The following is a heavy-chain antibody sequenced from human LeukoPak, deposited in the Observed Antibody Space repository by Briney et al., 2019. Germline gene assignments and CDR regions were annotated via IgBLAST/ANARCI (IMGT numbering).Heavy chain of an antibody. D-gene: IGHD2-2*02. CDR3: ARTAPAAIYWFDP. Sequence: GGSLRLSCAASGFTFSSYAMTWVRQAPGKGLEWVSGISGSGGSTYYADSVKGQFTISRDNSKNTLYLQMSSLRAEGTAVYYCARTAPAAIYWFDPWGQGTLVTVSS. J-gene: IGHJ5*02. CDR1: GFTFSSYA. V-gene: IGHV3-23*01. CDR2: ISGSGGST.